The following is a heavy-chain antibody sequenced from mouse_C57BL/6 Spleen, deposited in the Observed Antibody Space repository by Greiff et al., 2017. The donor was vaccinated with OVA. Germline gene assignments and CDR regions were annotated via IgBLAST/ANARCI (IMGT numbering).Heavy chain of an antibody. CDR3: AILTMVTTGDY. J-gene: IGHJ2*01. D-gene: IGHD2-2*01. CDR1: GYAFSSSW. V-gene: IGHV1-82*01. CDR2: IYPGDGDT. Sequence: SGPELVKPGASVKISCKASGYAFSSSWMNWVKQRPGKGLEWIGRIYPGDGDTNYNGKFKGKATLTADKSSSTAYMQLSSLTSEDSAVYFCAILTMVTTGDYWGQGTTLTVSS.